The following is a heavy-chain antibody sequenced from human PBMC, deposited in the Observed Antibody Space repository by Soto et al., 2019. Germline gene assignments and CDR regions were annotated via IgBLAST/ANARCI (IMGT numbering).Heavy chain of an antibody. D-gene: IGHD6-19*01. V-gene: IGHV3-30-3*01. CDR1: GFTFSSYA. J-gene: IGHJ4*02. Sequence: QVQLVESGGGVVQPGRSLRLSCAASGFTFSSYAMHWVRQAPGKGLEWVAVISYDGSNKYYADSVKGRFTISRDNSKNTLYLQMNSLRAEDTAVYYCARDPRGGRAVAGSFFEYWGQGTLVTVSS. CDR3: ARDPRGGRAVAGSFFEY. CDR2: ISYDGSNK.